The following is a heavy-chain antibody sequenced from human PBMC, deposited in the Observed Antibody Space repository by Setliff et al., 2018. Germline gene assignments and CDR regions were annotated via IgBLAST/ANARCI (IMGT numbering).Heavy chain of an antibody. V-gene: IGHV4-34*01. CDR2: INHSGST. J-gene: IGHJ5*02. Sequence: SETLSLTCAVYSGSFSGYFWSWIRQPPGKGLEWIGEINHSGSTNYNPSLKSRVTISVDTSKNQFSLKLSSVTAADTAVYYCARGIGGYCSSMSCSNESWPWGQGTPVTVSS. CDR1: SGSFSGYF. CDR3: ARGIGGYCSSMSCSNESWP. D-gene: IGHD2-2*01.